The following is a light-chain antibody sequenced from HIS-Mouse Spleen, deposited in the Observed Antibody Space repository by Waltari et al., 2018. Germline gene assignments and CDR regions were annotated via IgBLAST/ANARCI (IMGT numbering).Light chain of an antibody. CDR1: SSDVGGYNY. Sequence: QSALTQPRSVSGSPGQSVTISCTGTSSDVGGYNYVSWYQPHPGKAPKLMIYDVSKRPSGVPDRFSGSTSGNTASLTISGLQAEDEADYYCCSYAGSYTWVFGGGTKLTVL. V-gene: IGLV2-11*01. CDR3: CSYAGSYTWV. CDR2: DVS. J-gene: IGLJ3*02.